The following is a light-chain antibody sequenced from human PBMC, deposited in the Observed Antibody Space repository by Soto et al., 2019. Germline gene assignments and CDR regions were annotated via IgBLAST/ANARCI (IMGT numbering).Light chain of an antibody. CDR2: GNT. J-gene: IGLJ1*01. CDR3: QSYDDSLSVPYC. V-gene: IGLV1-40*01. Sequence: QTVVTQPPSVSGAPGQRVTISCTGSSSNIGSTYDVQWYQQLPGTAPKLLIHGNTDRPSGVPDRFSCSTSGTSASLAITGLQADDEADYSCQSYDDSLSVPYCFGTGTKVTVL. CDR1: SSNIGSTYD.